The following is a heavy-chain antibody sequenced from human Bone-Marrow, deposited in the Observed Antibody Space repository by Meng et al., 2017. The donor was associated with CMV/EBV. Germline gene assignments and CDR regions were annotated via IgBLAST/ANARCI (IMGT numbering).Heavy chain of an antibody. CDR1: GYIFTRYG. Sequence: ASVKVSCKASGYIFTRYGISWVRQAPGQGLEWMGWINPNSGGTNYAQKFQGRVTMTRDTSISTAYMELSRLRSDDTAVYYCARIGGYARWGQGTLVTVAS. CDR3: ARIGGYAR. V-gene: IGHV1-2*02. J-gene: IGHJ4*02. D-gene: IGHD5-12*01. CDR2: INPNSGGT.